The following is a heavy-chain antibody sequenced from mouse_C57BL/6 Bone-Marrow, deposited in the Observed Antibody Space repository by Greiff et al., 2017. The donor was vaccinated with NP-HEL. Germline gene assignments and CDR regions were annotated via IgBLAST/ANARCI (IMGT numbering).Heavy chain of an antibody. J-gene: IGHJ3*01. Sequence: EVQVVESGGDLVKPGGSLKLSCAASGFTFSSYGMSWVRQPPDKRLEWVATISSGGSYTYYPDSVKGRFTISRDNAKNTLYLQMSSLKSEDTAMYYCARHDYDASPFAYWGQGTLVTVSA. D-gene: IGHD2-4*01. CDR1: GFTFSSYG. V-gene: IGHV5-6*01. CDR3: ARHDYDASPFAY. CDR2: ISSGGSYT.